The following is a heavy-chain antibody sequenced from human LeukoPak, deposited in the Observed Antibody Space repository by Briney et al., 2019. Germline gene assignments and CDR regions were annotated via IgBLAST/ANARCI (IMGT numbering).Heavy chain of an antibody. CDR2: IWYDGSNM. J-gene: IGHJ4*02. CDR1: GFTYSSYG. CDR3: ARGGCARSSCYDN. V-gene: IGHV3-33*01. Sequence: GGSQTLFCPVSGFTYSSYGMQWARQAPGGGLEWVAMIWYDGSNMYYADSVKGRFTISRDNSKNTVFLQMNSLRAEDTGVYYCARGGCARSSCYDNWGQGTLVTVSS. D-gene: IGHD6-13*01.